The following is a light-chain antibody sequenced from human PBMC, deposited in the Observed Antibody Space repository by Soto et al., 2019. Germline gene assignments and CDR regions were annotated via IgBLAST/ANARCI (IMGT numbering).Light chain of an antibody. CDR3: QQSYSTLT. Sequence: DIHMTQSRSSLSASVGDRVTITCRASQSISSYLNWYQQKPGKAPKLLIYAASSLQSGVPSRFSGSGSGTDFTLTISSLQPEDFATYYCQQSYSTLTFGPGTKVDIK. V-gene: IGKV1-39*01. J-gene: IGKJ3*01. CDR2: AAS. CDR1: QSISSY.